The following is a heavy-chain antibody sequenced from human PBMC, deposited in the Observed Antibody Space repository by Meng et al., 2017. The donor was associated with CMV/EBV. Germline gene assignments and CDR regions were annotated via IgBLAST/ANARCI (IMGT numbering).Heavy chain of an antibody. CDR2: INPNGVGK. CDR1: GSTCTVYY. CDR3: ARDLGDTAIY. V-gene: IGHV1-2*02. J-gene: IGHJ4*02. Sequence: SESVWNNRGATIQASCNASGSTCTVYYVHWVRQARGQVHECMVLINPNGVGKNYAKMCRGMVTMTRDTSIRTAYMELSRLSSDATALYYCARDLGDTAIYWGQGTLVTVSS. D-gene: IGHD5-18*01.